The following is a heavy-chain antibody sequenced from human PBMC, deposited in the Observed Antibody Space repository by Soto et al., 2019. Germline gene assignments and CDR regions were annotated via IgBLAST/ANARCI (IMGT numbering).Heavy chain of an antibody. CDR1: GFTFSSYW. V-gene: IGHV3-7*01. CDR3: ATFGGVIVMEIAYFDY. J-gene: IGHJ4*02. Sequence: GGSLRLSCAASGFTFSSYWMSWVRQAPGKGLEWVANIKQDGSEKYYVDSVKGRFTISRDNAKNSLYLQMNSLRAEDTAVYYCATFGGVIVMEIAYFDYWGQGTLVTVSS. CDR2: IKQDGSEK. D-gene: IGHD3-16*02.